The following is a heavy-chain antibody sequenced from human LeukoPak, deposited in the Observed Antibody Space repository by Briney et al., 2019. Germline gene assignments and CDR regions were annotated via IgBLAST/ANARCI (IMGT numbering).Heavy chain of an antibody. J-gene: IGHJ6*03. Sequence: PGGSQRLSCAASGFTFDDYGMSWVRQAPGKGLEWVSGINWNGGSTGYADSVKGRFTISRDNAKNSLYLQMNSLRAEDTALYYCASTPDYYMDVWGKGTTVTVSS. CDR3: ASTPDYYMDV. CDR1: GFTFDDYG. CDR2: INWNGGST. V-gene: IGHV3-20*04.